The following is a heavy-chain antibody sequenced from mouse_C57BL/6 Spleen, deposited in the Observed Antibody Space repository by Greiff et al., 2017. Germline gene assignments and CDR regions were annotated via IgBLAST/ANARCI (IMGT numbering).Heavy chain of an antibody. D-gene: IGHD2-4*01. Sequence: VQLQQSGPVLVKPGASVKMSCKASGYTFTDYYMNWVKQSHGKSLEWIGVINPYNGGTSYNQKFKGKATLTVDKSSSTAYMELNSLTSEDSAVYYCARDLYDYPYYFDYWGQGTTLTVSS. V-gene: IGHV1-19*01. CDR2: INPYNGGT. CDR1: GYTFTDYY. J-gene: IGHJ2*01. CDR3: ARDLYDYPYYFDY.